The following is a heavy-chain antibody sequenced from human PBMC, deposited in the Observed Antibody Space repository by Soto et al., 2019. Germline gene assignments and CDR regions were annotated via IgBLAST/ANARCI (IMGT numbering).Heavy chain of an antibody. D-gene: IGHD2-2*01. V-gene: IGHV4-34*01. Sequence: QVQLQQWGAGLLKPSETLSLTCAVYGGSFSGYYWSWIRQPPGKGLEWIGEINHSGSTNYNPSLKSRVTIPVDTSKNQFSLTLSSVTAADTAVYYCAGVPAAMYDYYYGMDVWGQGTTVTVSS. CDR2: INHSGST. CDR3: AGVPAAMYDYYYGMDV. CDR1: GGSFSGYY. J-gene: IGHJ6*02.